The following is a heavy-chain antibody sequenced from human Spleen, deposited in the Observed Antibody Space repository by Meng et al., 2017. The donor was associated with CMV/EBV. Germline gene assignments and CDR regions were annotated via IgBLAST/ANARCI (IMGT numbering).Heavy chain of an antibody. J-gene: IGHJ6*02. CDR3: AKEEAHYDFWSGGYNYNGMDV. CDR2: INLYGNEK. Sequence: GESLKISCVASGFTFSRYWMSWVRQAPGRGLEWVANINLYGNEKYYVDSVKGRFTISRDNSKNTLYLQMNSLRVEDTAVYYCAKEEAHYDFWSGGYNYNGMDVWGQGTTVTVLL. CDR1: GFTFSRYW. V-gene: IGHV3-7*01. D-gene: IGHD3-3*01.